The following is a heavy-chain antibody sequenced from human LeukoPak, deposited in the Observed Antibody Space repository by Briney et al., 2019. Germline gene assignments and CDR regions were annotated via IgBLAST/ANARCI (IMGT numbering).Heavy chain of an antibody. CDR3: TRTGLGYRLGNGLDA. V-gene: IGHV3-48*03. D-gene: IGHD5-18*01. CDR1: GFTFSSYE. CDR2: ISSSGSTI. J-gene: IGHJ5*02. Sequence: PGGSLRLSCAASGFTFSSYEMSWVRQAPGKGLEWVSYISSSGSTIYYADSVKGRFTISRDNAKNSLYLQMNTLRAEDSALYYCTRTGLGYRLGNGLDAWGQGTQVTVSS.